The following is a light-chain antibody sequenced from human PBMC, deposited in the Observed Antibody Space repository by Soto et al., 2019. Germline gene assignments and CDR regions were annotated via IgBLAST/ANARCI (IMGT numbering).Light chain of an antibody. V-gene: IGLV4-69*01. CDR2: VNGDGSH. CDR3: QTWATGIRV. J-gene: IGLJ3*02. CDR1: SGHSIFA. Sequence: QSVLTQSPSASASLGASXXLTCTLSSGHSIFAIAWHQQQPEKGPRYLMKVNGDGSHNKGDGIPDRFSGSSSGAERYLTISSLQSEDEADYYCQTWATGIRVFGGGTKLTVL.